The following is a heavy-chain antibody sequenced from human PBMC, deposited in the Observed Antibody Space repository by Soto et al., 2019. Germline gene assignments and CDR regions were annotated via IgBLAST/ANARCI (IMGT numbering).Heavy chain of an antibody. Sequence: VKVSCKASGYTLTRSGISWVRQAPGQGLEWMGRIIPILGITNYAQKFQGRVTITADNSRNTLYLQTSSLRHEDTAVYYCAKDGGPAYCNSPGCSAEHFDYWGQGTQVTAPQ. CDR3: AKDGGPAYCNSPGCSAEHFDY. CDR2: IIPILGIT. D-gene: IGHD2-2*01. J-gene: IGHJ4*02. CDR1: GYTLTRSG. V-gene: IGHV1-69*10.